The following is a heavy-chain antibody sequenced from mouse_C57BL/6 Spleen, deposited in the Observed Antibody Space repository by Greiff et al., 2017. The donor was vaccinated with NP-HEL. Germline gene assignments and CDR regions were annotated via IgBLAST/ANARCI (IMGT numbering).Heavy chain of an antibody. J-gene: IGHJ4*01. CDR3: ARRNYDYVYYYAMDY. CDR1: GYTFTDYY. V-gene: IGHV1-26*01. Sequence: EVQLQQSGPELVKPGASVKISCKASGYTFTDYYMNWVKQSHGKSLEWIGDINPNNGGTSYNQKFKGKATLTVDKSSSTAYMELRSLTSEDSAVYYCARRNYDYVYYYAMDYWGQGTSVTVSS. CDR2: INPNNGGT. D-gene: IGHD2-4*01.